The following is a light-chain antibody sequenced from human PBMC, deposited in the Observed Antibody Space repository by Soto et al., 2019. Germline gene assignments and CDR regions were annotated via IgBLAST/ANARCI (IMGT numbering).Light chain of an antibody. Sequence: EVVMTQSPATLSVSPGERATLSCRASQSVSSNVAWYQQKPGQAPRLLIYDASTRATGIPARFSGSGSETEFTLTISSLQSEDFAVYYCQQYNKWPPITFGQGTRLEIK. CDR1: QSVSSN. CDR3: QQYNKWPPIT. CDR2: DAS. J-gene: IGKJ5*01. V-gene: IGKV3-15*01.